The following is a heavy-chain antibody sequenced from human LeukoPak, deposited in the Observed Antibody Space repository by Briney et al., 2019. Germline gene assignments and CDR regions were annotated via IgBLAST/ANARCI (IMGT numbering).Heavy chain of an antibody. J-gene: IGHJ2*01. CDR1: GGSINSGANY. Sequence: SETLSLTCTVSGGSINSGANYWSWIRQHPGKGLEWIGYIYHSGSTYYDPSLKSRIIISVDTSKNQFSLKLRSVTAADTAVYYCASLSRAWIQLWSRRGYFDLWGRGTLVTVSS. CDR3: ASLSRAWIQLWSRRGYFDL. CDR2: IYHSGST. V-gene: IGHV4-31*03. D-gene: IGHD5-18*01.